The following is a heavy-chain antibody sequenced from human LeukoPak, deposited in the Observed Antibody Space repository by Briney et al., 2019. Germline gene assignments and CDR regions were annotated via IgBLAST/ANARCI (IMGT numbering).Heavy chain of an antibody. CDR1: GGSFSGYY. V-gene: IGHV4-34*01. D-gene: IGHD3-16*01. CDR3: ARHYGP. CDR2: INHSGST. J-gene: IGHJ5*02. Sequence: SETLSLTCAVCGGSFSGYYWSWIRQPPGKGLEWIGEINHSGSTNYNPSLKSRVTISVDTSKSQFSLKLNSVTAADTAVYYCARHYGPWGQGTLVTVSS.